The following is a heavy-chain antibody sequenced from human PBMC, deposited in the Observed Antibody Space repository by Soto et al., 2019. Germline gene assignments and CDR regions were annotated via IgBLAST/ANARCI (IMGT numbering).Heavy chain of an antibody. D-gene: IGHD6-19*01. CDR3: ARESPGIAVAGTSLDP. CDR2: INAGNGNT. Sequence: QVQLVQSGAEVKKPGASVKVSCKASGYTFTSYAMRWVRQAPGQRLEWMGWINAGNGNTKYSQKFQGRVTITRDTSASTAYMELSSLRSEDTAVYYCARESPGIAVAGTSLDPWGQGTLVTVSS. J-gene: IGHJ5*02. V-gene: IGHV1-3*01. CDR1: GYTFTSYA.